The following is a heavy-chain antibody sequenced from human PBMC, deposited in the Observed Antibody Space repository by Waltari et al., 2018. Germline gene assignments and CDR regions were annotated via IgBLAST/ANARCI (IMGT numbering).Heavy chain of an antibody. CDR3: ASEGLWFGEFSDY. CDR2: IYSGGST. J-gene: IGHJ4*02. D-gene: IGHD3-10*01. Sequence: EVQLVESGGGLIQPGGSLRLSCAASGFTVSSNYISWVRQAPGKGLEWVSVIYSGGSTYYADSVKGRFTISRDNSKNTLYLQMNSLRAEDTAVYYCASEGLWFGEFSDYWGQGTLVTVSS. CDR1: GFTVSSNY. V-gene: IGHV3-53*01.